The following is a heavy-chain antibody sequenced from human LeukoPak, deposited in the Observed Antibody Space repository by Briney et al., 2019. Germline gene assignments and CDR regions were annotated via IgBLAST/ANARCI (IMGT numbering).Heavy chain of an antibody. D-gene: IGHD3-22*01. Sequence: SETLFLTCAVYGGSFSGYYWSWIRQPPGKGLEWIGEINHSGSTNYNPSLKSRVTISVDTSKNQFSLKLSSVTAADTAVYYCARGTYYDSSGYYYWRLDNWFDPWGQGTLVTVSS. J-gene: IGHJ5*02. CDR2: INHSGST. CDR3: ARGTYYDSSGYYYWRLDNWFDP. CDR1: GGSFSGYY. V-gene: IGHV4-34*01.